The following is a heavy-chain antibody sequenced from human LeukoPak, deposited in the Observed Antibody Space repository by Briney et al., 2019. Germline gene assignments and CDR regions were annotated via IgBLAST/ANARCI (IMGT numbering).Heavy chain of an antibody. CDR3: ARDVEWLRPFDY. J-gene: IGHJ4*02. Sequence: PGGSLRLSCAASGFTVSTNYMSWVRQAPGKGLEWVSVIYSDGRTYYADSVKGRFTISRDNSKNTLYLQMNSLRAEDTAVYYCARDVEWLRPFDYWGQGTLVTVSS. CDR2: IYSDGRT. V-gene: IGHV3-53*01. CDR1: GFTVSTNY. D-gene: IGHD5-12*01.